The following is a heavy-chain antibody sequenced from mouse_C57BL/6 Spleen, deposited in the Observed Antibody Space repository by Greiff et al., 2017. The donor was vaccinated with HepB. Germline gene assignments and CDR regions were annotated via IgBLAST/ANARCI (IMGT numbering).Heavy chain of an antibody. CDR3: AKGMYPRFAY. V-gene: IGHV5-17*01. J-gene: IGHJ3*01. CDR2: ISSGSSTI. D-gene: IGHD5-1*01. Sequence: EVKLVESGGGLVKPGGSLKLSCAASGFTFSDYGMHWVRQAPEKGLEWVAYISSGSSTIYYADTVKGRFTISRDNAKNTLFLQMTSLRSEDTARYYCAKGMYPRFAYWGQGTLVTVSA. CDR1: GFTFSDYG.